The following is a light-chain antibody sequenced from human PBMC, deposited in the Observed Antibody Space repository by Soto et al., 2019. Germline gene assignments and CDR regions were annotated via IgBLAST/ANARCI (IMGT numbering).Light chain of an antibody. V-gene: IGKV3-20*01. CDR2: GAS. J-gene: IGKJ1*01. CDR1: QSVSNNY. Sequence: VLSQSPGTLSLSPGERATLSCRASQSVSNNYLAWYQQKPGQAPRLLIYGASNRATGIPDRFSGGGSGAEYTLTISSLQSEDFAVYYCQQYDKWPRTFGQGTKVDI. CDR3: QQYDKWPRT.